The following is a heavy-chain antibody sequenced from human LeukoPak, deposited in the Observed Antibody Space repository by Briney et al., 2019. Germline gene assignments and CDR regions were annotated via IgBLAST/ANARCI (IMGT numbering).Heavy chain of an antibody. CDR1: GGSISSGDYY. CDR3: ARGPYDFWSGSYFDY. Sequence: SETLSLTCTVSGGSISSGDYYWSWIRQPPGKGLEWIGYICYSGSTYYNPSLKSRVTISVDTSKNQFSLKLSSVTAADTAVYYCARGPYDFWSGSYFDYWGQGTLVTVS. D-gene: IGHD3-3*01. J-gene: IGHJ4*02. V-gene: IGHV4-30-4*01. CDR2: ICYSGST.